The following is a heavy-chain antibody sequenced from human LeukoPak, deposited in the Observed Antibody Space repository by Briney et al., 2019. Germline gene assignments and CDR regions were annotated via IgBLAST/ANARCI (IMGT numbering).Heavy chain of an antibody. CDR1: GYTFTSYG. Sequence: ASVKVSCKASGYTFTSYGISWVRQAPGQGLEWMGWISAYNGSTNYAQKLQGRVTMTTDTSTSTAYMELRSLRSDDTAVYYCARDPAGRGIVATPPSYWGQGTLVTVSS. D-gene: IGHD5-12*01. V-gene: IGHV1-18*01. J-gene: IGHJ4*02. CDR2: ISAYNGST. CDR3: ARDPAGRGIVATPPSY.